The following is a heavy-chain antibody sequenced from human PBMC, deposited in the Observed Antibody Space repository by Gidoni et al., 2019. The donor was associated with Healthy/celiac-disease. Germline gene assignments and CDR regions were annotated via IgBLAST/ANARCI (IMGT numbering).Heavy chain of an antibody. D-gene: IGHD3-3*01. V-gene: IGHV3-30*18. CDR3: AKDHGALRFLEWLYSMDV. CDR1: GFTFSSYG. J-gene: IGHJ6*02. Sequence: QVQLVASGGGVVQPGRSLRLSCAASGFTFSSYGMHWVRQAPGKGLEWVAVISYDGSNKYYADSVKGRFTISRDNSKNTLYLQMNSLRAEDTAVYYCAKDHGALRFLEWLYSMDVWGQGTTVTVSS. CDR2: ISYDGSNK.